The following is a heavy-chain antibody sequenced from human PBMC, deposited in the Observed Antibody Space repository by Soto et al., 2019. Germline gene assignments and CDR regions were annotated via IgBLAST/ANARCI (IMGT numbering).Heavy chain of an antibody. Sequence: QVQLQESGPGLVKPSQTLSLTCSVSGDSLRSGEYYWTWIRQSPGKGLEWIGFILYGGSTKYNPSLESRLTMSVDRSKNQFSVRLSSVTAADTAVYFCARGWDTRITGTTTWFDPWGPGTLVTVSS. J-gene: IGHJ5*02. CDR1: GDSLRSGEYY. D-gene: IGHD1-20*01. V-gene: IGHV4-30-4*01. CDR3: ARGWDTRITGTTTWFDP. CDR2: ILYGGST.